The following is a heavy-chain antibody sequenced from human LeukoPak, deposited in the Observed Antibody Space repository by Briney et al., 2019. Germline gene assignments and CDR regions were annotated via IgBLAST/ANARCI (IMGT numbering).Heavy chain of an antibody. Sequence: ASVKVSCKASGYTFTGYYMHWVRQAPGQGLDWMGRINPNSGDTNYTQKFQGRVTMTRDTSLSTAYTELNRLRSDDTAVYYCATYYYGSGSSPFDYWGQGTLVTVSS. V-gene: IGHV1-2*06. CDR1: GYTFTGYY. CDR3: ATYYYGSGSSPFDY. D-gene: IGHD3-10*01. CDR2: INPNSGDT. J-gene: IGHJ4*02.